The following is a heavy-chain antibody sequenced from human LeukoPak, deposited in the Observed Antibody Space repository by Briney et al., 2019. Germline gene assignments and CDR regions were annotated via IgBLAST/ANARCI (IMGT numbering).Heavy chain of an antibody. Sequence: GGSLRLSCAASGFSVSSNYMSWVRQAPGKGLEWASVIYSGGSTYYADSVKGRFTISRDNSKNTLYLQMNSLRAEDTAVYYCASNYYGSGSYYNPRGYWGQGTLVTVSS. CDR2: IYSGGST. J-gene: IGHJ4*02. V-gene: IGHV3-53*01. CDR1: GFSVSSNY. D-gene: IGHD3-10*01. CDR3: ASNYYGSGSYYNPRGY.